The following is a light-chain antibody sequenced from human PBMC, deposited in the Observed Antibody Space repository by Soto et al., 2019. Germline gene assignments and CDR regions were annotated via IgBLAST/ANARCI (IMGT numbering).Light chain of an antibody. CDR3: QKYDSAPT. CDR2: SAS. J-gene: IGKJ1*01. V-gene: IGKV1-27*01. Sequence: DIQMTQSPSSLSASVGDRVTITCRPSQGIGNALAWYQQKPGTVPKLLIHSASTLQSGVPSRFSGSGSGTDFTLTISSLQPEDVASYYCQKYDSAPTFGPGTKV. CDR1: QGIGNA.